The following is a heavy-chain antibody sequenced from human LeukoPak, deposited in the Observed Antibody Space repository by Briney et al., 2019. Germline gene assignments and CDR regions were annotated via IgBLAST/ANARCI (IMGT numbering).Heavy chain of an antibody. J-gene: IGHJ6*03. CDR3: ARAMAFTYYYYYMDV. D-gene: IGHD5-24*01. V-gene: IGHV4-34*01. Sequence: PSETLSLTCAVYGESVSGYYWSWIRQPPGKGLEWTGEINHSGSTNYNPSLKSRVTISVDTSKNQFSLNLSSVTAADTAVYYCARAMAFTYYYYYMDVWGKGTTVTVSS. CDR2: INHSGST. CDR1: GESVSGYY.